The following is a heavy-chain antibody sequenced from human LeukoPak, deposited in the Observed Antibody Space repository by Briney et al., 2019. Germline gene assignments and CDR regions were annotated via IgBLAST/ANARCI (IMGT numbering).Heavy chain of an antibody. D-gene: IGHD1-1*01. CDR2: IGIDSGNT. Sequence: GGSLRLSCTASGFPFIEYSMNWVRQVPGKGLEWISYIGIDSGNTKYADSVRGRFTISADKAKNSLYLQMSSLRVEDTAVYYCARDHNYAFDNWGQGTLVSGAS. CDR3: ARDHNYAFDN. J-gene: IGHJ4*02. V-gene: IGHV3-48*01. CDR1: GFPFIEYS.